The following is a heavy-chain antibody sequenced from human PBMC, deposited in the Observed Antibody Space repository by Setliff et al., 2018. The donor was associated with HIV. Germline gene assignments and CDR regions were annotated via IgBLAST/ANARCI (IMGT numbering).Heavy chain of an antibody. CDR3: ARGDIVVVPAAMDY. J-gene: IGHJ4*02. V-gene: IGHV4-59*01. CDR1: GASISSDT. D-gene: IGHD2-2*01. Sequence: SETLSLTCIVSGASISSDTWSWIRQPPGKGLQWIGFIYNSEMINYNPSLKSRVSMSLDTSKNQFSLKLSSVTAADTAVYYCARGDIVVVPAAMDYWGQGTLVTVSS. CDR2: IYNSEMI.